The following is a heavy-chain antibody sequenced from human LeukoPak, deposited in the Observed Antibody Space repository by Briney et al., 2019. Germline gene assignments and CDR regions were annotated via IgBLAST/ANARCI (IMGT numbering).Heavy chain of an antibody. D-gene: IGHD4-17*01. V-gene: IGHV4-34*01. CDR1: GGSFSGYY. J-gene: IGHJ6*03. Sequence: SETLSLTCAVYGGSFSGYYWSWIRQPPGKELEWIGEINHSGSTNYNPSLKSRVTISVDTSKNQFSLKLSSVTAADTAVYYCARGHDYGDFYYYYYMDVWGKGTTVTVSS. CDR2: INHSGST. CDR3: ARGHDYGDFYYYYYMDV.